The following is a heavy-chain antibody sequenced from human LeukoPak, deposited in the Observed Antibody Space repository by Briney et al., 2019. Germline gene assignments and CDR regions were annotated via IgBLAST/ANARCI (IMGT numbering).Heavy chain of an antibody. CDR3: ARRDTSAYFADS. V-gene: IGHV3-64*02. Sequence: WGSLRLSCAASGFTFRSYVMYWVRQAPGRGLEYVSVISFTGDSTYYADSVKGRFAISRDNSKNMLYLHMGSLRDEDMAVYYCARRDTSAYFADSWGQGTLVTVSS. D-gene: IGHD2/OR15-2a*01. CDR2: ISFTGDST. J-gene: IGHJ4*02. CDR1: GFTFRSYV.